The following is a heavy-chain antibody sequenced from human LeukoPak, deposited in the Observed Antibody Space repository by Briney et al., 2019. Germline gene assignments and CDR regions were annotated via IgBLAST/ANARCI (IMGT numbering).Heavy chain of an antibody. CDR3: TRVSESLAANDAFDI. Sequence: PSETLSLTCTVSGGSISSYYWSWIRQPPGKGLEWIGYIYYSGSTNYNPSLKSRVTISVDTSKNQFSLKLSSVSTRPSIAYLVTRVSESLAANDAFDIWGQGTMVTVSS. J-gene: IGHJ3*02. D-gene: IGHD6-6*01. V-gene: IGHV4-59*01. CDR1: GGSISSYY. CDR2: IYYSGST.